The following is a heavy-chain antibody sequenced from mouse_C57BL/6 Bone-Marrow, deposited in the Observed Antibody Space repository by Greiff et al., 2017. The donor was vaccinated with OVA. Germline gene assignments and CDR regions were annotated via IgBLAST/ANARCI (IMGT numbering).Heavy chain of an antibody. V-gene: IGHV1-81*01. D-gene: IGHD1-1*02. CDR2: IYPRSGNT. CDR3: ARESDYGFAY. Sequence: VQLQESGAELARPGASVKLSCKASGYTFTSYGISWVKQRTGQGLEWIGEIYPRSGNTYYNEKFKGKATLTADKSSSTAYMELRSLTSEDSAVYFCARESDYGFAYWGQGTLVTVAA. CDR1: GYTFTSYG. J-gene: IGHJ3*01.